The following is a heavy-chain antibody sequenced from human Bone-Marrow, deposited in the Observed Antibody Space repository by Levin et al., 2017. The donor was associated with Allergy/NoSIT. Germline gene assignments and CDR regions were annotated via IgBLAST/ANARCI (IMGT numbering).Heavy chain of an antibody. CDR1: GFTLDDYG. D-gene: IGHD1-1*01. CDR2: INWNGDST. CDR3: ARRMQVERLAFGLDV. V-gene: IGHV3-20*01. Sequence: HGESLKISCAASGFTLDDYGMSWVRQAPGKGLEWVSSINWNGDSTGYADSVRGRFTISRDNAKNSLYLQMNSLRVEDTALYHWARRMQVERLAFGLDVWGQGTTVTVSS. J-gene: IGHJ6*02.